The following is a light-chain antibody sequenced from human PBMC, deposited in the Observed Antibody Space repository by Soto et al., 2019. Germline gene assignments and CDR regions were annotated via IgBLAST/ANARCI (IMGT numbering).Light chain of an antibody. Sequence: EIVFTQSPATLSLSPGERATLSCRASQSVSSYLAWYQQKPGQAPRLLIYDASNRATGIPARFSGSGSGTDFTLTISSLEPEDFAVYYCQQRSNWGYTFGQGTKLEIK. CDR2: DAS. V-gene: IGKV3-11*01. CDR1: QSVSSY. J-gene: IGKJ2*01. CDR3: QQRSNWGYT.